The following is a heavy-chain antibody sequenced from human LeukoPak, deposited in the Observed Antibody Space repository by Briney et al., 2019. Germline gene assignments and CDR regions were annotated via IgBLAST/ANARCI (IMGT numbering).Heavy chain of an antibody. CDR2: VQYSGNT. CDR3: ARGINVGATSY. J-gene: IGHJ4*02. CDR1: GGSISTYY. V-gene: IGHV4-59*01. Sequence: SQTLSLTCSVSGGSISTYYWSWVRQSPGKALEWIGCVQYSGNTKYNPLFKSRVTISVDTSKKQFSLRLSSVTTADTAMYFCARGINVGATSYWGQGTLVTVSA. D-gene: IGHD1-26*01.